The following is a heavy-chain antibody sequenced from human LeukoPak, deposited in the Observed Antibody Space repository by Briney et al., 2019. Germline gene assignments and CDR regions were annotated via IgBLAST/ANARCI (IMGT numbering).Heavy chain of an antibody. Sequence: PGGSLRLSCAASGFTFSSYTMYWVRQAPGKGLEWVSFISSICANIYYADSVKGRFTISRDNAKNSLYLQMNSLRAEDTAVYYCAREAAAEYYFDYWGQGTLVTVSS. CDR1: GFTFSSYT. J-gene: IGHJ4*02. CDR2: ISSICANI. D-gene: IGHD6-13*01. V-gene: IGHV3-21*01. CDR3: AREAAAEYYFDY.